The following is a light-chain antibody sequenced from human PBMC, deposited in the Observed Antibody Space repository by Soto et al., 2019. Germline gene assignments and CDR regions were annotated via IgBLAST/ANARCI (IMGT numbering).Light chain of an antibody. J-gene: IGLJ3*02. Sequence: QSVLTQPPAVSAAPRQSVTISCSGDSFNIGSYAVSWYQQVPGKAPKLLVYHDDLLPSGVSDRFSASKSGTSASLAISGLQSDDEGDYYCAAWDDRWNGVMFCGGTKLTVL. V-gene: IGLV1-36*01. CDR3: AAWDDRWNGVM. CDR1: SFNIGSYA. CDR2: HDD.